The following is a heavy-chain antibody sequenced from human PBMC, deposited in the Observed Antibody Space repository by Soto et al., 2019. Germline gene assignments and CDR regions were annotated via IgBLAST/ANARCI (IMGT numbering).Heavy chain of an antibody. CDR2: IYYTGKT. CDR1: GDYIHVGAYY. J-gene: IGHJ5*02. V-gene: IGHV4-30-4*01. CDR3: GRNLTSNANCIDP. Sequence: PSENLSLTCSVSGDYIHVGAYYWTWIRQRPGKGLEWMGYIYYTGKTYYNPSLESRLTMSVDMSKNQFSLRLTSVTAADTAVYFCGRNLTSNANCIDPWGQGTMVTVSS. D-gene: IGHD2-2*01.